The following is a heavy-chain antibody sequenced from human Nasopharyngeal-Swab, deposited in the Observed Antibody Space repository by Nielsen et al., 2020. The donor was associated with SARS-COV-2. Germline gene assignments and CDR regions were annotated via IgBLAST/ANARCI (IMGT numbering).Heavy chain of an antibody. CDR2: ITSSSSTI. CDR1: QFNLTKYN. CDR3: TRDGLNGYYDSSGYPLRDGMDV. J-gene: IGHJ6*02. V-gene: IGHV3-48*02. D-gene: IGHD3-22*01. Sequence: LSLTCAASQFNLTKYNMHWVRQPPGKGLEWVSYITSSSSTIYYADSVKGRFAISRDNAENALYLQMNSLRDEDTAVYYCTRDGLNGYYDSSGYPLRDGMDVWGQGTTVTVSS.